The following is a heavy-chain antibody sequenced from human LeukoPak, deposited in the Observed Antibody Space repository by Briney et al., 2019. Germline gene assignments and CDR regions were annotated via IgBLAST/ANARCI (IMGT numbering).Heavy chain of an antibody. Sequence: ASVWVSCKASGYTFINYYLHWVRLAPGQGLEWMGWINPNNGDTEYAQNSQGRVTMTRDTSISAAYLELSRLRSDDTAVYFCARGPTRIIKRTPNYYYGLDVWGQGATV. D-gene: IGHD2-15*01. CDR2: INPNNGDT. J-gene: IGHJ6*02. CDR1: GYTFINYY. CDR3: ARGPTRIIKRTPNYYYGLDV. V-gene: IGHV1-2*02.